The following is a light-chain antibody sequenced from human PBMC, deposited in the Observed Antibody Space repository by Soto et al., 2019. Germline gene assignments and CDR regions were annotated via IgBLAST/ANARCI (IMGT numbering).Light chain of an antibody. CDR2: AAS. V-gene: IGKV1-8*01. CDR1: QGISSY. Sequence: AIRMTQSPASFSACTGDRVTITCRASQGISSYLSWYQQKPGKAPKLMIYAASTLQSGVPSGFSVSGSGTDFTLTISCLQSEDFATYYCLQYYSYTGTFGQGTKVEIK. CDR3: LQYYSYTGT. J-gene: IGKJ1*01.